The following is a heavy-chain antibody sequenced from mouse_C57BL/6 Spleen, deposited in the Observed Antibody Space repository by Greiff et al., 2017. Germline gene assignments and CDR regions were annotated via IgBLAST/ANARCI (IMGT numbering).Heavy chain of an antibody. CDR1: GFTFSSYG. CDR2: ISSGGSYT. D-gene: IGHD1-1*01. V-gene: IGHV5-6*01. J-gene: IGHJ4*01. CDR3: ARHTYCGSSYEGYYAVGY. Sequence: EVKLMESGGDLVKPGGSLKLSCAASGFTFSSYGMSWVRQTPDKTLECVATISSGGSYTYYPDSVKGRFTISRDNAKNTLYLQLSSLKSEDTAMCECARHTYCGSSYEGYYAVGYGGQGTSVTVSS.